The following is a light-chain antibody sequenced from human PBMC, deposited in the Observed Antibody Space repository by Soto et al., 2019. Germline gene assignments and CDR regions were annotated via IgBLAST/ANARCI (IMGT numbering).Light chain of an antibody. J-gene: IGLJ2*01. Sequence: QSVLTQPPSVSAAPGQKVTISCSGSTSNIGENYVSWYQQVPGTAPKLLIYDDNQRPSRIPDRFAGSKSGTSATLDITGLQTGDEADYYCVTWDNSLSVVLFGGGTKVTVL. CDR1: TSNIGENY. V-gene: IGLV1-51*01. CDR2: DDN. CDR3: VTWDNSLSVVL.